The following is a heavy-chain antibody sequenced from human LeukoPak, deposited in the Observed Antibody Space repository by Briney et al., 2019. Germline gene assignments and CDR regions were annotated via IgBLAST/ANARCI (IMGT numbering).Heavy chain of an antibody. J-gene: IGHJ4*02. Sequence: GGSLRLSCAASGFTFSSYGMHWVRQAPGKGLEWVAVISYDGSNKYYADSVKGRFTISRDNSKNTLYLQMNSLRAKDTAVYYCAKGPYSSSWYFDYWGQGTLVTVSS. V-gene: IGHV3-30*18. CDR1: GFTFSSYG. D-gene: IGHD6-13*01. CDR2: ISYDGSNK. CDR3: AKGPYSSSWYFDY.